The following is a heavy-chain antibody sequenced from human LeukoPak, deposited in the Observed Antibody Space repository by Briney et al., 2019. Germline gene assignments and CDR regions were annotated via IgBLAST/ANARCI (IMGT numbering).Heavy chain of an antibody. V-gene: IGHV1-69*05. D-gene: IGHD3-22*01. CDR2: IIPLFGTA. CDR3: ATVGDDSSGYYWFDY. J-gene: IGHJ4*02. Sequence: ASVKVSCKASGGTFSSYAINWVRQAPGHGLEWMGGIIPLFGTANYAQKFQGRVSITTDESTSTAYMELSSLRSGGTAVYYCATVGDDSSGYYWFDYWGQGTLVTVSS. CDR1: GGTFSSYA.